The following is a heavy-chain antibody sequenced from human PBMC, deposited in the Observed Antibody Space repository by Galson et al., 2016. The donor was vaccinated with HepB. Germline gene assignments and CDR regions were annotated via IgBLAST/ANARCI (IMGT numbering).Heavy chain of an antibody. Sequence: SGGSTIYYADSVKGRFTVSRDNAKNSLFLQMNSLRAEDTAVYYCARDYSSRWFYFDYWGQGTLVTVSS. CDR2: SGGSTI. J-gene: IGHJ4*02. CDR3: ARDYSSRWFYFDY. D-gene: IGHD6-13*01. V-gene: IGHV3-11*01.